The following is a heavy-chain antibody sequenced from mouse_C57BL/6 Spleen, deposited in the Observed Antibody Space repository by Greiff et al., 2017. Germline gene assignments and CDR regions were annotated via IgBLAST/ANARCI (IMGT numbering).Heavy chain of an antibody. D-gene: IGHD2-4*01. CDR1: GYTFTSYW. Sequence: VQLQQPGPELVKPGASVKLSCKASGYTFTSYWMQWVKQRPGQGLEWIGEIDPSDSYTNYNQKFKGKATLTVDTSSSTAYMQLSSLTSEDSAVYYYARRDDYDDGRVEVFDYWGQGTTLTVSS. J-gene: IGHJ2*01. V-gene: IGHV1-50*01. CDR2: IDPSDSYT. CDR3: ARRDDYDDGRVEVFDY.